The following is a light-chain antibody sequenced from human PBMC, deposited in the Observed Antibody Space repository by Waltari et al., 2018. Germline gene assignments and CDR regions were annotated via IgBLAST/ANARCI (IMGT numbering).Light chain of an antibody. CDR3: QQSSSTPQST. Sequence: DIQMTQSTSSLSAAIGDRVTITCRASQNIGKYLNWYQHKPGKAPKLLIYAASSLLSGVPSRFSGSGSGTDFTFTISSLQPEDFATYYCQQSSSTPQSTFGQGTRLEIK. V-gene: IGKV1-39*01. CDR1: QNIGKY. CDR2: AAS. J-gene: IGKJ5*01.